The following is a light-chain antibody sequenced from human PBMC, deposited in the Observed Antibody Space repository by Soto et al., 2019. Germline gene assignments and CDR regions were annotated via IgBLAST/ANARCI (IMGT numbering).Light chain of an antibody. V-gene: IGLV2-8*01. Sequence: QSVLTQPPSASGSPGQSVAISCTGTSSDVGGYNFVSWYQQHPGKAPKLMICEVTKRPSGVPDRFSGSKSGNTASLTVSGLQAEDEADYYCCSYAGNNIYVFGTGTKSPS. CDR1: SSDVGGYNF. J-gene: IGLJ1*01. CDR3: CSYAGNNIYV. CDR2: EVT.